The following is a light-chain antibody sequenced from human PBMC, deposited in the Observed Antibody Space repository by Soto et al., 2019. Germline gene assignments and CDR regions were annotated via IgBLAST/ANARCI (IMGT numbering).Light chain of an antibody. V-gene: IGKV3-20*01. J-gene: IGKJ4*01. CDR3: QQYGSSRLT. Sequence: EIVLRQSPATLSLSPGERATLSCRASQSVSSRDLAWYQQKPGQAPRLLIYGASSRATGIPDRFSGSGSGTDFTLTISRLEPEDVAVYYCQQYGSSRLTFGGGTKVDIK. CDR1: QSVSSRD. CDR2: GAS.